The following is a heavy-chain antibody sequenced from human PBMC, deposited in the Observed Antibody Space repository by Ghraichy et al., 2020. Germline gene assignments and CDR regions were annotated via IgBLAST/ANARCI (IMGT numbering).Heavy chain of an antibody. V-gene: IGHV4-34*01. J-gene: IGHJ3*02. Sequence: SQTLSLTCAVYGGSFSGYYWSWIRQPPGKGLEWIGEINHSGSTNYNPSLKSRVTISVDTSKNQFSLKLSSVTAADTAGDYRARVSKYGDAFDIWGQGTMVTVSS. CDR1: GGSFSGYY. CDR2: INHSGST. CDR3: ARVSKYGDAFDI. D-gene: IGHD2/OR15-2a*01.